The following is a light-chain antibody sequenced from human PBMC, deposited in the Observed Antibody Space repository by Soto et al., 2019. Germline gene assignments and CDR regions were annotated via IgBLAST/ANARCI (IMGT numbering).Light chain of an antibody. CDR2: GAS. CDR3: QQYNNWPPFT. CDR1: QSVSGY. V-gene: IGKV3-15*01. Sequence: EIVLTQSPATLSLYPGERATLSCRASQSVSGYLVWYQQKPGQAPRLLIYGASTRATGIPARFSGSGSGTEFTLTIISLQSEDFAVYYCQQYNNWPPFTFGPGTKVDIK. J-gene: IGKJ3*01.